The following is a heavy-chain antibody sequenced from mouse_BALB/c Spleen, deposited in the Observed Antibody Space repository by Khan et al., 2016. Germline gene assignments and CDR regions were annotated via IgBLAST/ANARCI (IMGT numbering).Heavy chain of an antibody. CDR1: GYSITSDYA. Sequence: EVQLQESGPGLVKPSQSLSLTCTVTGYSITSDYAWNWIRQFPGNKLEWMGYISYSGSTSYNPSLKSRISITRDTSKNQFFLQLNSVTTEDTATYYGARSYWYFDVWGAGTTVTVSS. V-gene: IGHV3-2*02. J-gene: IGHJ1*01. CDR3: ARSYWYFDV. CDR2: ISYSGST.